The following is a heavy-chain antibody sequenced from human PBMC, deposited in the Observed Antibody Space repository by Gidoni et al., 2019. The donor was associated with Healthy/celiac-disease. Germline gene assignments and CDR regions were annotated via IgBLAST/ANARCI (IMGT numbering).Heavy chain of an antibody. CDR3: AKDRPGRSWVVPAAIYDY. D-gene: IGHD2-2*02. V-gene: IGHV3-23*01. Sequence: EGQLLESGGGLVQPGGYLRLCCAASGFTFSSYALSWVRQAPGKGLDWVSAISGSGGSTYYAASVKGRFTISRDNSKNTLYLQMNSLRAEDTTVYYCAKDRPGRSWVVPAAIYDYWGQGTLVTVSS. J-gene: IGHJ4*02. CDR2: ISGSGGST. CDR1: GFTFSSYA.